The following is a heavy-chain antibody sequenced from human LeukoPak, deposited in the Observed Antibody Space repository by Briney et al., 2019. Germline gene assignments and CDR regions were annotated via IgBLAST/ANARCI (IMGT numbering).Heavy chain of an antibody. Sequence: TGGPLRLSCAASGFTVSSDYMSWVRQAPGKGLEWVSVIYSGDSTYYADSVKGRFTVSRDNSKNTLYLQMNSLRAEDTAVYYCAKDSGAVTGTTSHFDYWGQGTLVTVSS. CDR3: AKDSGAVTGTTSHFDY. CDR1: GFTVSSDY. J-gene: IGHJ4*02. V-gene: IGHV3-53*01. D-gene: IGHD1/OR15-1a*01. CDR2: IYSGDST.